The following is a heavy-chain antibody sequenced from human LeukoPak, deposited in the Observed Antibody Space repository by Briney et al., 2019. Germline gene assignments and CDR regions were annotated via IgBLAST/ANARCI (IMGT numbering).Heavy chain of an antibody. CDR1: GYTFTSYG. D-gene: IGHD4-23*01. V-gene: IGHV1-46*01. Sequence: ASVKVSCKASGYTFTSYGISWVRQAPGQGLEWMGIINPSGGSTSYAQKFQGRVTMTRDMSMSTDYMELSSLRSEDTAAYYCARDNSVEDTAWWFDPWGQGTLVTVSS. J-gene: IGHJ5*02. CDR2: INPSGGST. CDR3: ARDNSVEDTAWWFDP.